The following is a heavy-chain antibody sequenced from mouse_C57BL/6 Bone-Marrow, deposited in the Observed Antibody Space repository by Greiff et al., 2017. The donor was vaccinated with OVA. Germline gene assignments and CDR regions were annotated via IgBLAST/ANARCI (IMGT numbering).Heavy chain of an antibody. D-gene: IGHD2-12*01. CDR1: GYTFTSYG. CDR3: GRWGDSDV. J-gene: IGHJ1*03. V-gene: IGHV1-81*01. Sequence: QVQLQQSGAELARPGASVKLSCKASGYTFTSYGISWVKQRTGQGLEWIGEIYPRSGNTYYNETFKGKATLTVDKSSRTAYMDLRSLPSDASAVSMSGRWGDSDVWGKGTTVTVSA. CDR2: IYPRSGNT.